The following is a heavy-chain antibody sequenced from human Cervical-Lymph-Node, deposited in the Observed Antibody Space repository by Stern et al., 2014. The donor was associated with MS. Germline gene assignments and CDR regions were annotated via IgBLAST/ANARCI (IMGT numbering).Heavy chain of an antibody. CDR3: ARSLNWNDVEDYHYGLDV. Sequence: QVQLMQSGAEVKKPGASVKVPCKASGYTFTGYYLHWVRQAPGQGLEWMGRINPNSGDTKYAQNFQDRVTMTRDTYISTAYMELSRLRSDDTAVYYCARSLNWNDVEDYHYGLDVWGQGTTVTVSS. V-gene: IGHV1-2*06. CDR2: INPNSGDT. J-gene: IGHJ6*02. CDR1: GYTFTGYY. D-gene: IGHD1-1*01.